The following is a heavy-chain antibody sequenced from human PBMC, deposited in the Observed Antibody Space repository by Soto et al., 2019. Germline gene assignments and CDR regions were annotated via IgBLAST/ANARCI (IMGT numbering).Heavy chain of an antibody. V-gene: IGHV3-23*01. J-gene: IGHJ4*02. CDR2: ISASGDNS. CDR1: GFTFSTYA. D-gene: IGHD3-3*01. CDR3: ADGGEWSFNFVY. Sequence: GGSLRLSCAASGFTFSTYAMSWVRQAPGKWLEWVAGISASGDNSYYADSVKGRFTISRDNSKGTLYLQMNNLRAEDTAVYYCADGGEWSFNFVYWGQGXLVTVYS.